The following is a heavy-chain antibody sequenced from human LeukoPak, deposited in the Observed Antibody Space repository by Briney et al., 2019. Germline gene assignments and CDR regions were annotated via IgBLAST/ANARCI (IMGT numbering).Heavy chain of an antibody. Sequence: SETLSLTCTVSGYSISSGYSWSWIRQPPGKGLEWIGYIYYSGSTNYNPSLKSRVTISVDTSKNQFSLKLSSVTAADTAVYYCARRYCSGGSCYGSEDWFDPWGQGTLVTVSS. V-gene: IGHV4-59*08. J-gene: IGHJ5*02. CDR3: ARRYCSGGSCYGSEDWFDP. D-gene: IGHD2-15*01. CDR1: GYSISSGYS. CDR2: IYYSGST.